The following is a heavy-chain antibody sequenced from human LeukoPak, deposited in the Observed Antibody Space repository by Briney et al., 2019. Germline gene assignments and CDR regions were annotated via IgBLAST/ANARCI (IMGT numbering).Heavy chain of an antibody. CDR2: MNPNSGNT. D-gene: IGHD4-23*01. CDR3: ARLSAPYGGNSVGDY. J-gene: IGHJ4*02. CDR1: GYTFTSYD. Sequence: ASVKVSCKASGYTFTSYDIHWVRQATGQGLEWMGWMNPNSGNTGYAQKFQGRVTMTRNTSISTAYMELSSLRSEDTAVYYCARLSAPYGGNSVGDYWGQGTLVTVSS. V-gene: IGHV1-8*01.